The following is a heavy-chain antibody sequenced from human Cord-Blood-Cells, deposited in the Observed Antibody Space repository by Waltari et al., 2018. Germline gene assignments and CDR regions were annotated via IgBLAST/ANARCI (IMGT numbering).Heavy chain of an antibody. CDR1: GGSISSSSYY. V-gene: IGHV4-39*01. CDR3: ARPHSRYCSSTSCYAFDI. D-gene: IGHD2-2*01. J-gene: IGHJ3*02. CDR2: IYYSGST. Sequence: QLQLQESGPGLVKPSETRSLTCTVSGGSISSSSYYWGWIRQPPGKGLEWIGSIYYSGSTYYNPSLKSRVTISVDTSKNQFSLKLSSVTAADTAVYYCARPHSRYCSSTSCYAFDIWGQGTMVTVSS.